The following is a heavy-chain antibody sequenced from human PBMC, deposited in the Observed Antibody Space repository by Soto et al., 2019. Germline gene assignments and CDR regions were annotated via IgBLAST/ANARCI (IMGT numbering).Heavy chain of an antibody. CDR2: ISSGGST. D-gene: IGHD4-17*01. Sequence: GGSLRLCCAASGFTFSSYSMNWVRQAPGKGLEWVSTISSGGSTYYADSVKGRFTISRDNSKDTLYLQMNSLGAEDTAVYYFATVPHDYGDLNWFAPWGQGTLVTVSS. CDR1: GFTFSSYS. CDR3: ATVPHDYGDLNWFAP. V-gene: IGHV3-23*01. J-gene: IGHJ5*02.